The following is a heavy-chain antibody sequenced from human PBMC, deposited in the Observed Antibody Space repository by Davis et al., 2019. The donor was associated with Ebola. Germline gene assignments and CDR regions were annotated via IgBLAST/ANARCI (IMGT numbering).Heavy chain of an antibody. J-gene: IGHJ6*02. CDR1: GFTFSNYW. CDR3: TTERGSGWYYYYYGMDV. V-gene: IGHV3-15*01. CDR2: IKSKTDGGTT. Sequence: PGGSLRLSCAASGFTFSNYWMHWVRQAPGKGLEWVGRIKSKTDGGTTDYAAPVKGRFTISRDDSKNTLYLQMNSLKTEDTAVYYCTTERGSGWYYYYYGMDVWGQGTTVTVSS. D-gene: IGHD6-19*01.